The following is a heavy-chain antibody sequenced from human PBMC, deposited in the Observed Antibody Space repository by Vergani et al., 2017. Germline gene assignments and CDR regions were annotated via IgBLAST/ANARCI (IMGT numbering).Heavy chain of an antibody. D-gene: IGHD1-14*01. CDR2: ISSSGSTI. J-gene: IGHJ6*02. Sequence: EVQLVESGGGLVQPGGSLRLSCAASGFTFSSYEMNWVRQAPGKGLEWVSYISSSGSTIYYADSVKGRFTISRDNAKNSLYLQMNSLRAEDTAVYYCAITLLYYGMDVWGQGTTVTVSS. CDR3: AITLLYYGMDV. CDR1: GFTFSSYE. V-gene: IGHV3-48*03.